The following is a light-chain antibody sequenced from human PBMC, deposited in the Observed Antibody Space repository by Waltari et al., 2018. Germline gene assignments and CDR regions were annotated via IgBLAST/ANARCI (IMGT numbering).Light chain of an antibody. CDR2: LGS. CDR1: QSLLHNGYNY. J-gene: IGKJ1*01. V-gene: IGKV2-28*01. CDR3: MQVLRTLGT. Sequence: EIVVTTSPLSLPVTPGEPASISCRYNQSLLHNGYNYLDGILQKPRQPPQLLIYLGSNRASGVPDRFRGSGSGTDFTLQISRVEAEDVGVYYCMQVLRTLGTFGQGTKVEIK.